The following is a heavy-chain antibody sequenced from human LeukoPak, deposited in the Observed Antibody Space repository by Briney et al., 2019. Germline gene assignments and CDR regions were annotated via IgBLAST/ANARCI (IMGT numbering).Heavy chain of an antibody. CDR3: AKGHTAMVSNYYYYMDV. Sequence: PGGSLRLSCAASGFTFSSYGMHWVRQAPGKGLEWVAFIRCDGSNKYYADSVKGRFTISRDNSKNTLYLQMNSLRAEDTAVYYCAKGHTAMVSNYYYYMDVWGKGTTVTVSS. V-gene: IGHV3-30*02. CDR1: GFTFSSYG. D-gene: IGHD5-18*01. CDR2: IRCDGSNK. J-gene: IGHJ6*03.